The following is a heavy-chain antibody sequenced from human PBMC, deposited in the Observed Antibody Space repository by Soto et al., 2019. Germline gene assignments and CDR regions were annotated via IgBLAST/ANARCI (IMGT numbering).Heavy chain of an antibody. D-gene: IGHD4-17*01. CDR1: GFTFSSYG. CDR2: IWYDGSNK. V-gene: IGHV3-33*01. Sequence: VQLVESGGGVVQPGRSLRLSCAASGFTFSSYGMHWVRQAPGKGLEWVAVIWYDGSNKYYADSVKGRFTISRDNSKNTLYLQMNSLRAEDTAVYYCAREKVTTPTGAFDIWGQGTMVTVSS. CDR3: AREKVTTPTGAFDI. J-gene: IGHJ3*02.